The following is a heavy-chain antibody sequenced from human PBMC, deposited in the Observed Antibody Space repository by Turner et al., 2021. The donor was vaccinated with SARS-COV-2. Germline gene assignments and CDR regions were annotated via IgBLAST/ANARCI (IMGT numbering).Heavy chain of an antibody. D-gene: IGHD3-16*01. CDR2: INPSGGIT. V-gene: IGHV1-46*01. CDR1: GYTFTSYY. J-gene: IGHJ4*02. Sequence: QVQLVQSGAEVKKPGASVKGSCKASGYTFTSYYLHWVRQAPGQGLEWMGIINPSGGITGYAQKFQGRVTMTRDTSTSTVYMELSSLRSEDTAVYYCARVGGGLDYWGQGTLVTVSS. CDR3: ARVGGGLDY.